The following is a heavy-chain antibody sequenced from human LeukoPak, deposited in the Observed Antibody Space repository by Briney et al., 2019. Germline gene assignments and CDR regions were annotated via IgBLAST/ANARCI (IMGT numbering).Heavy chain of an antibody. CDR3: ARVYVATVTMIRAFDI. Sequence: GGSLRLSCAASGFTFSSYWMSWVRQAPGKGLEWVAPIGQDGSQKYYVDSVKGRFTISRDNAKNSLYLQMNSLRAEDTALYYCARVYVATVTMIRAFDIWGQGTMVTVSS. V-gene: IGHV3-7*03. CDR1: GFTFSSYW. D-gene: IGHD4-17*01. CDR2: IGQDGSQK. J-gene: IGHJ3*02.